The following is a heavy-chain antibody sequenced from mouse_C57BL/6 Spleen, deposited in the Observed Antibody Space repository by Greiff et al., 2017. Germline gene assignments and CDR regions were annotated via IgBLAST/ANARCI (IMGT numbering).Heavy chain of an antibody. J-gene: IGHJ4*01. CDR3: ARRSGYDVVAMDY. V-gene: IGHV1-9*01. CDR2: ILPGSGST. CDR1: GYTFTGYW. Sequence: QVQLQQSGAELMKPGASVKLSCKATGYTFTGYWIEWVKQRPGHGLEWIGEILPGSGSTNYTEKFKGKATFTADTSSNTAYMQLSSLTTEDSAIYYCARRSGYDVVAMDYWGQGTSVTVSS. D-gene: IGHD2-2*01.